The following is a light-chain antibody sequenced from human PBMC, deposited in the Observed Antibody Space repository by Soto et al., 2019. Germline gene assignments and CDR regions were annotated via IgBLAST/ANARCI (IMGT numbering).Light chain of an antibody. CDR3: QQYGSSGT. CDR2: GAS. J-gene: IGKJ1*01. Sequence: EIVMTQSPVTLSVSPGERATLSCRASQFVSSNLAWYQQKPGQAPRLLIYGASTRATGIPARFSGSGSGTEFTLTISNLQSEDFAVYFCQQYGSSGTFGQGTKVDIK. CDR1: QFVSSN. V-gene: IGKV3D-15*01.